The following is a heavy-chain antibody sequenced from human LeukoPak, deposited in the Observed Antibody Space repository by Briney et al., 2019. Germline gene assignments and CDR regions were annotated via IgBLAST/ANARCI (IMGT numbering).Heavy chain of an antibody. Sequence: GGSLRLSCAASGFTVSSNYMSWVRQPPGKGLEWVSVIYSGGSTYYAGSVKGRFTISRDNSKNTLYLQMNSLRAEDTAVYYCARAVGDYGDFDYWGQGTLVTVSS. V-gene: IGHV3-53*01. CDR2: IYSGGST. D-gene: IGHD4-17*01. J-gene: IGHJ4*02. CDR3: ARAVGDYGDFDY. CDR1: GFTVSSNY.